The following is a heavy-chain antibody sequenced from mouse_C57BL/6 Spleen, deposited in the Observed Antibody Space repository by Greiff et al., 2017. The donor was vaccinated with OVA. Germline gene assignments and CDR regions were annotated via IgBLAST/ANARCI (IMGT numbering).Heavy chain of an antibody. D-gene: IGHD2-5*01. Sequence: QVQLQQSGAELVMPGASVKLSCKASGYTFTSYWMHWVKQRPGQGLEWIGEIDPSDSYTNYNQKFKGKSTLTVDKSSSTAYMQLSSLTSEDSAVYYCARSGYSNFSMDYWGQGTSVTVSS. CDR2: IDPSDSYT. CDR1: GYTFTSYW. J-gene: IGHJ4*01. V-gene: IGHV1-69*01. CDR3: ARSGYSNFSMDY.